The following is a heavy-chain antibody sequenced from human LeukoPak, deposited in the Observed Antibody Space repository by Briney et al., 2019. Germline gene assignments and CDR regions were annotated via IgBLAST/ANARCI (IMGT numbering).Heavy chain of an antibody. J-gene: IGHJ6*02. CDR1: GYTFTSYA. D-gene: IGHD3-16*01. CDR2: LSTNTGNP. CDR3: ARDLYTPNYGMDV. Sequence: ASVKVSCKASGYTFTSYALNWVRQAPGQGLEWMGWLSTNTGNPTYAQGFTGRFVFSLDTSVSTAYLQISSLKAEDTAVYYCARDLYTPNYGMDVWGQGTTVTVSS. V-gene: IGHV7-4-1*02.